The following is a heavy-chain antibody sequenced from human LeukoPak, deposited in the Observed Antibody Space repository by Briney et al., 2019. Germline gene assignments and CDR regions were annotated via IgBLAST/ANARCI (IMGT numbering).Heavy chain of an antibody. D-gene: IGHD3-22*01. V-gene: IGHV1-69*06. CDR2: IIPIFGTA. Sequence: GSSVKVSCKASGGTFSSYAISWVRQAPGQGLEWMGGIIPIFGTANYAQKFQGRVTMTEDTSTDTAYMELSSLRSEDTAVYYCATGGYDSSGHDAFDIWGQGTMVTVSS. J-gene: IGHJ3*02. CDR3: ATGGYDSSGHDAFDI. CDR1: GGTFSSYA.